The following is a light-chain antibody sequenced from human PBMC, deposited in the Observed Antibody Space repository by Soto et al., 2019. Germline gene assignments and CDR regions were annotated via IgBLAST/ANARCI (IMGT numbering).Light chain of an antibody. J-gene: IGLJ3*02. CDR3: NSYTSISTWV. V-gene: IGLV2-14*03. Sequence: QSALTQPASVSGSPGQSLTISCTGTSSDVGGYNYVSWFQHHPGKAPKVIIYYVSNRPSVVSNRFSGSKSGSTASLTISGLQAEDEADYYCNSYTSISTWVFGGGTKVTVL. CDR1: SSDVGGYNY. CDR2: YVS.